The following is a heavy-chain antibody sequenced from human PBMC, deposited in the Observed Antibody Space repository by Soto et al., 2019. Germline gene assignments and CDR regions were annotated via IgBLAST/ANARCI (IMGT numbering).Heavy chain of an antibody. CDR1: GGSISSYY. D-gene: IGHD6-19*01. CDR2: IYTSGST. V-gene: IGHV4-4*07. Sequence: PSETLSLTCTVSGGSISSYYWSWIRQPAGKGLEWIGRIYTSGSTNYNPSLKSRVTMSVDTSKNQFSLKLSSVTAADTAVYYCARDLVPYSSGWYEYNWFDSWGQGTLVTVSS. J-gene: IGHJ5*01. CDR3: ARDLVPYSSGWYEYNWFDS.